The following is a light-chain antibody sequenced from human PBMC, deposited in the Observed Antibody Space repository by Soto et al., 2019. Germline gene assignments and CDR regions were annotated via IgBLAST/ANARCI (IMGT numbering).Light chain of an antibody. CDR1: SSDVGGYDY. V-gene: IGLV2-8*01. CDR2: EVT. Sequence: QSVLTQPPSASGSPGQSVTISCTGTSSDVGGYDYVSWYQQRPGKAPKLLIHEVTKRPSGVPDRFSGSKSGASASRAITGLQADDEADYYCQSYDSSLSGSEVFGTGTKVTVL. J-gene: IGLJ1*01. CDR3: QSYDSSLSGSEV.